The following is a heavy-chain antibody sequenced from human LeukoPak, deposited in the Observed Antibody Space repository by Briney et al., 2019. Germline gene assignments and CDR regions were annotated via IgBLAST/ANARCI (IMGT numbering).Heavy chain of an antibody. J-gene: IGHJ4*02. CDR2: ISGSGGST. V-gene: IGHV3-23*01. Sequence: HPGGSLRLSCAASGFTFSSYAMSWVRQAPGKGLEWVSAISGSGGSTYYADSVKGRFTISRDNSKNTLYLQMSSLRAEDTAVYYCAKAEDYDILTGWADYWGQGTLVTVSS. CDR1: GFTFSSYA. D-gene: IGHD3-9*01. CDR3: AKAEDYDILTGWADY.